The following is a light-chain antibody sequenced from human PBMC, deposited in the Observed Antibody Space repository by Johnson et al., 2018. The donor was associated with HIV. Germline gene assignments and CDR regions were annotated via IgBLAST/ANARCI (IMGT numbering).Light chain of an antibody. CDR2: ESN. J-gene: IGLJ1*01. Sequence: QSVLTQPPSVSAAPGQKVTISCSGSNSNIGNNSVSWYQQLPGTAPKLLIYESNKRPSGIPDRFSASQSGTSATLAITGLQTGAEADYYCGTWDTSLGAQYVFGSGTKVTVL. V-gene: IGLV1-51*02. CDR3: GTWDTSLGAQYV. CDR1: NSNIGNNS.